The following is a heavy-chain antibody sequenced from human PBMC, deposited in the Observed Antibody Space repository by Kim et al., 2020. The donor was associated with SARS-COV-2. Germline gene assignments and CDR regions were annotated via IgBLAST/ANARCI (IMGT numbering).Heavy chain of an antibody. CDR2: INPSGGST. V-gene: IGHV1-46*01. CDR1: GYTFTSYY. CDR3: ARDQGDERITIFGVVIAAGMDV. J-gene: IGHJ6*02. Sequence: ASVKVSCKASGYTFTSYYMHWVRQVPGQGLEWMGIINPSGGSTSYAQKFQGRVTMTRDTSTSTVYMELSSLRSEDTAVYYCARDQGDERITIFGVVIAAGMDVWGQGTTVTVSS. D-gene: IGHD3-3*01.